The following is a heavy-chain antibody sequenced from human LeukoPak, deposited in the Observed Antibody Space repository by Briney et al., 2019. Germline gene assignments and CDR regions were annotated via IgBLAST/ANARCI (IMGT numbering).Heavy chain of an antibody. D-gene: IGHD6-13*01. CDR3: AREIAGIGY. Sequence: SETLSLTCTVSGGSISSSSYYWGWIRQPPGKGLEWIGSIYYSGSTYYNPSLKSRVTISVDTSKNQFSLKLSSVTAADTAVYYCAREIAGIGYWGQGTLVTVSS. V-gene: IGHV4-39*02. J-gene: IGHJ4*02. CDR1: GGSISSSSYY. CDR2: IYYSGST.